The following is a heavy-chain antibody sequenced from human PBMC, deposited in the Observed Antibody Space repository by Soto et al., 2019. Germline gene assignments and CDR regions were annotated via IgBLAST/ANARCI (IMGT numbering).Heavy chain of an antibody. CDR1: GGSFSGYY. CDR3: ARVAYPSSLFDDY. D-gene: IGHD3-16*01. V-gene: IGHV4-34*01. Sequence: SETLSLTCAVYGGSFSGYYWSWIRQPPGKGLEWIGEINHSGSTNYNPSLKSRVTISVDTSKNQFSLKLSSVTAADTAVYYCARVAYPSSLFDDYWGQGTLVTVSS. CDR2: INHSGST. J-gene: IGHJ4*02.